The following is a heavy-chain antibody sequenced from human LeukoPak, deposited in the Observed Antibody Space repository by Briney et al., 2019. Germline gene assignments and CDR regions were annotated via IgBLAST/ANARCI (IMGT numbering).Heavy chain of an antibody. D-gene: IGHD3-22*01. CDR1: GITLSNYG. J-gene: IGHJ4*02. CDR3: AKRGVVIRVILVGFHKQAYYFES. Sequence: PGGSLRLSCVVSGITLSNYGMSWVRQAPGKGLEWVAGISDSGGTTNYADSVKGRFTVSRDNPKNTLYLQMNSLGAEDTAVYFCAKRGVVIRVILVGFHKQAYYFESWGQGVLVTVSS. V-gene: IGHV3-23*01. CDR2: ISDSGGTT.